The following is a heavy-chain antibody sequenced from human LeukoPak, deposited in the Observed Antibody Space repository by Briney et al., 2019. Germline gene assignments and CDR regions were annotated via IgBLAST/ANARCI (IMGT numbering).Heavy chain of an antibody. CDR2: MNPNSGNT. V-gene: IGHV1-8*01. CDR3: ARGGDYSGSYYRFGTFDY. CDR1: GYTFTSYD. D-gene: IGHD1-26*01. J-gene: IGHJ4*02. Sequence: ASVKVSCKASGYTFTSYDINWVRQATGQGLEWMGWMNPNSGNTGYAQKFQGRVTITTDESTSTAYMELSSLGSEDTAVYYCARGGDYSGSYYRFGTFDYWGQGTLVTVSS.